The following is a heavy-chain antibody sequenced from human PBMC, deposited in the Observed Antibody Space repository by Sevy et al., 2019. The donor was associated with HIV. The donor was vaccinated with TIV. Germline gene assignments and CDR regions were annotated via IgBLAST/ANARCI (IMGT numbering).Heavy chain of an antibody. CDR3: AREKAPYGSGSYYNGGSGYYYYMDV. Sequence: SETLSLTCTVSGGSISSYYWSWIRQPPGKGLEWIGYIYYSGSTNYNPSLKSRVTISVDTSKNQFSLKLSSVTAADTAGYYCAREKAPYGSGSYYNGGSGYYYYMDVWGKGTTVTVSS. D-gene: IGHD3-10*01. CDR1: GGSISSYY. CDR2: IYYSGST. J-gene: IGHJ6*03. V-gene: IGHV4-59*01.